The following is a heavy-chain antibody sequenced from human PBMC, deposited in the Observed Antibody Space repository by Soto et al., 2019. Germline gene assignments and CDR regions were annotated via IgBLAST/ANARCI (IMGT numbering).Heavy chain of an antibody. CDR1: GYTFTSYY. V-gene: IGHV1-46*01. Sequence: ASVKVSCKXSGYTFTSYYMHWVRQAPGQGLEWMGIINPSGGSTSYAQKFQGRVTMTRDTSTSTVYMELSSLRSEDTAVYYCARSVVVITFSGGGLGYWGQGTLVTVSS. J-gene: IGHJ4*02. D-gene: IGHD3-22*01. CDR2: INPSGGST. CDR3: ARSVVVITFSGGGLGY.